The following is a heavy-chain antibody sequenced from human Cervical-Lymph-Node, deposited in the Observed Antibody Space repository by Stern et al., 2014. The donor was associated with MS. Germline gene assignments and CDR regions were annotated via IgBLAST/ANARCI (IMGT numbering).Heavy chain of an antibody. CDR1: GYFFTDYY. J-gene: IGHJ4*02. D-gene: IGHD3-3*01. V-gene: IGHV1-2*02. CDR3: ARGSGTAYDLRGDY. CDR2: INPNSGGT. Sequence: QVQLVESGPELEAPAASLKLSCRASGYFFTDYYLHWVRLAPPQGLEWLGWINPNSGGTNYAQNFQGRVTMTRDTSISTAYMELRWLGYADTAVYYCARGSGTAYDLRGDYWGQGTLVTVSS.